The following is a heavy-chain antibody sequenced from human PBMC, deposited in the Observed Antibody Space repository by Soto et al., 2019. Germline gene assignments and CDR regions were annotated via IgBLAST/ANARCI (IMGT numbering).Heavy chain of an antibody. CDR2: IYYTGST. Sequence: QVQLQESGPGLVKPSETLSLTCTVSGGSISGYYWSWIRQPPGKGLEWIGYIYYTGSTNYNPSLKSRVTISIDTSKNQFSLKLSSVTAADTALYYCARRLPARREDFYMDVWGKGTTVTVSS. CDR3: ARRLPARREDFYMDV. V-gene: IGHV4-59*08. D-gene: IGHD6-6*01. CDR1: GGSISGYY. J-gene: IGHJ6*03.